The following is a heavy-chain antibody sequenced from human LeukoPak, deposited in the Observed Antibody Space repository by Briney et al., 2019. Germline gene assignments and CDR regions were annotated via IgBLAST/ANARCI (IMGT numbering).Heavy chain of an antibody. CDR1: GFTFSSYA. CDR2: ISGGGGST. J-gene: IGHJ4*02. CDR3: AILPGYSSGWYEVNY. Sequence: GGSLRLSCAASGFTFSSYAMSWVRQAPGKGLEWVSGISGGGGSTYYADSVKGRFTISRDNSRNTLYLQMNSPRAEDTAVYYCAILPGYSSGWYEVNYWGQGTLVTVSS. V-gene: IGHV3-23*01. D-gene: IGHD6-13*01.